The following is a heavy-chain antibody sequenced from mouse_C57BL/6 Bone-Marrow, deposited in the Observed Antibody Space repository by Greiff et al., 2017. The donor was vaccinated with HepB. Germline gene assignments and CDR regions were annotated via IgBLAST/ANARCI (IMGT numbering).Heavy chain of an antibody. CDR1: GYTFTSYW. Sequence: QVQLQQPGAELVRPGSSVKLSCKASGYTFTSYWMHWVKQRPIQGLEWIGNIDPSDSETHYNQKFKDKATLTADKSSSTAYMQLSSLTSEDSAVYYCARYYYGSRGAMDYWGQGTSVTVSS. CDR3: ARYYYGSRGAMDY. D-gene: IGHD1-1*01. J-gene: IGHJ4*01. V-gene: IGHV1-52*01. CDR2: IDPSDSET.